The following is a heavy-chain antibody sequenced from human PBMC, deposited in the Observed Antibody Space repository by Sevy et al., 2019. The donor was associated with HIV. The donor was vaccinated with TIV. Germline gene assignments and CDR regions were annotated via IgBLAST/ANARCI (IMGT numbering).Heavy chain of an antibody. CDR2: ISHDGGNK. D-gene: IGHD6-19*01. CDR1: GFTFSDSA. CDR3: ARGLDNRWLRLYY. V-gene: IGHV3-30-3*01. J-gene: IGHJ4*02. Sequence: GGSLRLSCRGSGFTFSDSAVHWVRQGPGKGLEWVAVISHDGGNKYYADTVKGRFTISRDKSKSMAYLQMNCLRAVDGVLYYFARGLDNRWLRLYYWGRVTLVPVSS.